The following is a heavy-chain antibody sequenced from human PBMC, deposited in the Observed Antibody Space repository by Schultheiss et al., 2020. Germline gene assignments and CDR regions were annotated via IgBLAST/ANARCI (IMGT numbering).Heavy chain of an antibody. CDR3: ARRGFWSDKSLDY. V-gene: IGHV4-34*01. CDR1: GGSFSGYY. Sequence: SETLSLTCAVYGGSFSGYYWSWIRQPPGKGLEWIGEINHSGSTNYNPSLKSRVTISVDTSKNQFSLKLSSVTAADTAVYYCARRGFWSDKSLDYWGQGTLVTVSS. J-gene: IGHJ4*02. CDR2: INHSGST. D-gene: IGHD3-3*01.